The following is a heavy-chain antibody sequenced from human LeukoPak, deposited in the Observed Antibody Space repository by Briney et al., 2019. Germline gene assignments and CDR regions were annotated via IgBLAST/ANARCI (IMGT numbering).Heavy chain of an antibody. CDR2: ISSSSAYI. D-gene: IGHD3-9*01. CDR3: VRVAYDVLTGYENYYDY. J-gene: IGHJ4*02. V-gene: IGHV3-21*01. CDR1: GFTFSTYA. Sequence: PGGSLRLSCATSGFTFSTYAMTWVRQAPGKGLECVSSISSSSAYIYYTDSVKGRFTISRDNAKNSVYLQMNSLSAEDTAVYYCVRVAYDVLTGYENYYDYWGQGTLVTVSS.